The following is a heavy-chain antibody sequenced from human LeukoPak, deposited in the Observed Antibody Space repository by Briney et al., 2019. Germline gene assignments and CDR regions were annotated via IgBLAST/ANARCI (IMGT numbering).Heavy chain of an antibody. CDR1: GGSISGSY. CDR2: MYNSGST. Sequence: SETLSLTCTVSGGSISGSYWSWIRQPPGKGLEWIAYMYNSGSTNYNPSLKSRVTISVDTSKNQFSLKLSSVTAADTAVYYCAREVRGSGLQGHGWFDPWGQGTLVTVSS. V-gene: IGHV4-59*12. D-gene: IGHD3-10*01. J-gene: IGHJ5*02. CDR3: AREVRGSGLQGHGWFDP.